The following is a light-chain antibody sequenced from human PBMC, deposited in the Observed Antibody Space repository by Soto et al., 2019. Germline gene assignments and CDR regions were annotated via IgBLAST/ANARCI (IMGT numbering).Light chain of an antibody. CDR2: KAS. J-gene: IGKJ1*01. V-gene: IGKV1-5*03. CDR1: QSISSY. Sequence: DIHMTQSPSSLSASVGDRVTIACRASQSISSYLSWYQQKPGKAPKLLIYKASTLEVGVPSRFSGSGSGTEFTLSISSLQPDDFATYYCQQYENYFWTFGQGTKVDIK. CDR3: QQYENYFWT.